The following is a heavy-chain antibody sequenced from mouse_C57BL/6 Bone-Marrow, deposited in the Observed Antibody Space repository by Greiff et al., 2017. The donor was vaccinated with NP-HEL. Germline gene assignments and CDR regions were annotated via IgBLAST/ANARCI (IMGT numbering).Heavy chain of an antibody. CDR3: ASGGGYGNYAAY. CDR2: ISSGGSYT. J-gene: IGHJ3*01. Sequence: VQLKESGGDLVKPGGSLKLSCAASGFTFSSYGMSWVRQTPDKRLEWVATISSGGSYTYYPDSVKGRFTISRDNAKNTLYLQMSSLKSEDTAMYYCASGGGYGNYAAYWGQGTLVTVSA. CDR1: GFTFSSYG. D-gene: IGHD2-1*01. V-gene: IGHV5-6*01.